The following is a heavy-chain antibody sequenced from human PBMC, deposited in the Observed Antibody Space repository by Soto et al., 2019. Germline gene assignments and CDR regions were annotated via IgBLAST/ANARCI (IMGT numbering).Heavy chain of an antibody. CDR3: VKPPVWRNYHITY. CDR2: IRAHERTT. Sequence: GSLRLSCAGSGLTLSDYAMSWVRQAPGKGLEWVSSIRAHERTTLYADAVKGRFTISRDDSKNTLSLQMDSLRAEDTALYYCVKPPVWRNYHITYWGQGTLVTVSS. D-gene: IGHD3-16*01. V-gene: IGHV3-23*01. J-gene: IGHJ4*02. CDR1: GLTLSDYA.